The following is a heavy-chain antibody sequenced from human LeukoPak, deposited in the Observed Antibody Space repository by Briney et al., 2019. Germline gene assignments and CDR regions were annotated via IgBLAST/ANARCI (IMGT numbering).Heavy chain of an antibody. D-gene: IGHD3-22*01. Sequence: GGSLRLSCAASGFTFSSYAMHWVRQAPGKGLEWVAVIPYDGSNKYYADSVKGRFTISRDNSKNTLYLQMNSLRAEDTAVYYCARDGAPGFFDSSGYYPYYFDYWGQGTLVTVSS. V-gene: IGHV3-30*04. CDR1: GFTFSSYA. CDR3: ARDGAPGFFDSSGYYPYYFDY. CDR2: IPYDGSNK. J-gene: IGHJ4*02.